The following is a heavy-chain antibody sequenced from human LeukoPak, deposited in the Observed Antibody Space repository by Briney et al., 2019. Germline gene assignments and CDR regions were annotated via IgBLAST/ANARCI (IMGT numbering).Heavy chain of an antibody. D-gene: IGHD4-23*01. CDR1: GFTFSSYS. CDR3: AKGVSQVVTSGDY. Sequence: PGGSLRLSCAASGFTFSSYSMNWVRQAPGKGLGWVSYISSSSSTIYYADSVKGRFTISRDNSKNTLYLQMNSLRAEDTAVYYCAKGVSQVVTSGDYWGQGTLVTVSS. J-gene: IGHJ4*02. V-gene: IGHV3-48*01. CDR2: ISSSSSTI.